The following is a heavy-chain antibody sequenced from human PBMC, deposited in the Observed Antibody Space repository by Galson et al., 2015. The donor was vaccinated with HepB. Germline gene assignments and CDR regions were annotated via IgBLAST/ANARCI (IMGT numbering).Heavy chain of an antibody. V-gene: IGHV3-74*01. D-gene: IGHD3-3*01. J-gene: IGHJ3*02. CDR1: GFTFSSYW. Sequence: SLRLSCAASGFTFSSYWMHWVRQAPGKVLVWVSRINSDGSSTSYADSVKGRFTISRDNAKNTLYLQMNSLRAEDTAVYYCARVRSYYDFWSGYYTGGGLGAFDIWGQGTMVTVSS. CDR2: INSDGSST. CDR3: ARVRSYYDFWSGYYTGGGLGAFDI.